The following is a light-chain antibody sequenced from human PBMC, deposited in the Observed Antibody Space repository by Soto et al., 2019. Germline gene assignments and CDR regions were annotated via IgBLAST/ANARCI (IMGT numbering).Light chain of an antibody. CDR1: HSINTSF. CDR3: QQYASAPFS. J-gene: IGKJ3*01. V-gene: IGKV3-20*01. Sequence: EIVLTQSPGTLSLSPVDRATLSFMASHSINTSFLAWFQQKPGQAPRLLIYAASTRATGIPDRFSGSASETDFTLTINRLEPEDSAVYYCQQYASAPFSLGPGTKVDIK. CDR2: AAS.